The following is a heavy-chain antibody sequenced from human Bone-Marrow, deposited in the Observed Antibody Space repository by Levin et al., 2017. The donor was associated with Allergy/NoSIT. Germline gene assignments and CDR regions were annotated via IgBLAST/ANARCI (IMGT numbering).Heavy chain of an antibody. CDR3: PRSLGYCDSSTCYGSWFDP. J-gene: IGHJ5*02. CDR2: VSYSGGP. V-gene: IGHV4-59*01. Sequence: SETLSLTCSVSGASITSYYWTWIRQAPGKGLDWIGYVSYSGGPTYNPSLKSRVTITADKSKNQFSLKLTSVTAADTAVYYCPRSLGYCDSSTCYGSWFDPWGQGTLVSVSS. CDR1: GASITSYY. D-gene: IGHD2/OR15-2a*01.